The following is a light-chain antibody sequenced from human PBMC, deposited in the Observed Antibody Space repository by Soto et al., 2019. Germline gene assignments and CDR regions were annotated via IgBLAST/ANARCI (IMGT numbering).Light chain of an antibody. Sequence: QSVLAQPASVSGSPGQSITISCTGTSSDIGTYNRVSWYQQPPDTAPKLIIYEVNNRPSGVPDRFSGSKSGNTASLTISGLQAEDEADYYCNSYGGINNFYVFGNGTKVTVL. CDR3: NSYGGINNFYV. CDR1: SSDIGTYNR. J-gene: IGLJ1*01. CDR2: EVN. V-gene: IGLV2-18*02.